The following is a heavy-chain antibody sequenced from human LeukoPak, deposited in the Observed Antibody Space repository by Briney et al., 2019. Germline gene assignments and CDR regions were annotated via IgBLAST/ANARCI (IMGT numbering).Heavy chain of an antibody. CDR3: ARDMDDSLTGYYGGKGWFDP. J-gene: IGHJ5*02. CDR1: GFTFSSYW. D-gene: IGHD3-9*01. Sequence: GGSLRLSCAASGFTFSSYWMSWVRQAPGKGLEWVANIKQDGSEKYYVDSVKGRFTISRDNAKNSLYLQMNSLRAEDTAVYYCARDMDDSLTGYYGGKGWFDPWGQGTLVTASS. CDR2: IKQDGSEK. V-gene: IGHV3-7*01.